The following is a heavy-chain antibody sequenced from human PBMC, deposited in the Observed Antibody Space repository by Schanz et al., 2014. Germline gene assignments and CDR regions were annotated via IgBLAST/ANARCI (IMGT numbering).Heavy chain of an antibody. CDR3: AASSGWHPSTDY. CDR1: GFSFTTYA. J-gene: IGHJ4*02. D-gene: IGHD6-19*01. Sequence: PGGSLRLSCASSGFSFTTYAMSWVRQAPGKGLEWVSSISSGGGSTYYADSVKGRFTISRDNAKNSLYLEMNSLRVEDTAVYYCAASSGWHPSTDYWGQGTLVTVSS. V-gene: IGHV3-23*01. CDR2: ISSGGGST.